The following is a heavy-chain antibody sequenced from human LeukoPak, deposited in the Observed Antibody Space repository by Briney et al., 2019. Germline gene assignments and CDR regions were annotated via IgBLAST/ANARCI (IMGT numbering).Heavy chain of an antibody. Sequence: SVKVSCKASGYTFTGYYMHWVRQAPGQGLEWMGGIIPIFGTANYAQKFQGRVTITTDESTSTAYMELSSLRSEDTAVYYCARAGGLLDFEYFDYWGQGTLVTVSS. CDR3: ARAGGLLDFEYFDY. CDR1: GYTFTGYY. J-gene: IGHJ4*02. CDR2: IIPIFGTA. D-gene: IGHD4-23*01. V-gene: IGHV1-69*05.